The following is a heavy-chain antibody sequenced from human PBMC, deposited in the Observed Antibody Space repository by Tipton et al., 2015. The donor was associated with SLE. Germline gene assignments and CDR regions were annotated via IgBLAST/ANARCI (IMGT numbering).Heavy chain of an antibody. D-gene: IGHD1-7*01. CDR3: ARGGNWNSYPDSFDI. V-gene: IGHV4-59*01. Sequence: TLSLTCTVSGGSISGYYWSWIRQPPGKGLEWLGHIHYTGSTIYNPALKSRVTISLDKSRNHISLKLNSVTAADTAVFYCARGGNWNSYPDSFDIWSHGTMVTVSS. CDR1: GGSISGYY. CDR2: IHYTGST. J-gene: IGHJ3*02.